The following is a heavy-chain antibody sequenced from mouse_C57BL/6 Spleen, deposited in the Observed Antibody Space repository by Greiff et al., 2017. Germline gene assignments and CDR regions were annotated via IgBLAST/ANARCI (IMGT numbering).Heavy chain of an antibody. CDR3: AKSFAY. Sequence: QVQLKESGAELVRPGASVKLSCKASGYTFTDYYINWVKQRPGQGLEWIARIYPGSGNTYYNEKFQGKATLTAEKSSSTAYMQLSSLTSEDSAVYFCAKSFAYWGQGTLVTVSA. CDR1: GYTFTDYY. V-gene: IGHV1-76*01. J-gene: IGHJ3*01. CDR2: IYPGSGNT.